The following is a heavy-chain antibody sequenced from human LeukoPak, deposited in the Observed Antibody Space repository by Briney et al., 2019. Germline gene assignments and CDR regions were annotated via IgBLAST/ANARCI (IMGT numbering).Heavy chain of an antibody. D-gene: IGHD5-18*01. V-gene: IGHV3-23*01. CDR2: ISGSGGST. Sequence: GGSLRLSCAASGFTFSSYAMSWVRRAPGKGLEWVSAISGSGGSTYYADSVKGRFTISRDNSKNTLYLQMISLRAGDTAVYYCAKGLAQLWFYWGQGALVTVSS. J-gene: IGHJ4*02. CDR3: AKGLAQLWFY. CDR1: GFTFSSYA.